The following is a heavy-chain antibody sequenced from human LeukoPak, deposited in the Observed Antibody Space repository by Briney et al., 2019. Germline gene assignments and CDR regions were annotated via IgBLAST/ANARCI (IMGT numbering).Heavy chain of an antibody. CDR2: IGDSGDST. J-gene: IGHJ5*02. Sequence: GGSLRLSCAASGFTFSNYAMSWVRQAPGTGLEWVSGIGDSGDSTFYAESVKGRFTISRDNAKNSLYLQMNSLRAEDTAVYHCASGHYYYDSSGYYPSWGQGTLVTVSS. D-gene: IGHD3-22*01. CDR3: ASGHYYYDSSGYYPS. CDR1: GFTFSNYA. V-gene: IGHV3-23*01.